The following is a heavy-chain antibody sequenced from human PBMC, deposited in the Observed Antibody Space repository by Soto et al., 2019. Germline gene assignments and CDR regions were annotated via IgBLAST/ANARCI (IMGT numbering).Heavy chain of an antibody. CDR1: SGSISSSNW. Sequence: PSETLSLTCAVSSGSISSSNWWSWVRQPPGKGLEWIGEIYHSGSTNYNPSLKSRVTISVDKSKNQFSLKLSSVTAADTAVYYCARGTGLYDYIWGSYRYSWFDPWGQGTLVTVSS. J-gene: IGHJ5*02. D-gene: IGHD3-16*02. V-gene: IGHV4-4*02. CDR2: IYHSGST. CDR3: ARGTGLYDYIWGSYRYSWFDP.